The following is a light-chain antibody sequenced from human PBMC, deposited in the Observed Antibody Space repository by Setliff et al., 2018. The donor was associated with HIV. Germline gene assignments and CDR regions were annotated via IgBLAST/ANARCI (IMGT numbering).Light chain of an antibody. CDR2: ANN. J-gene: IGLJ1*01. Sequence: QSVLTQPPSASGTPGQRVTLSCSGGSSNIGRNTVNWYQQLPGTAPKLVIFANNERPSGVPDRFSGSRSGTSASLAISGLQSEDEADYYCAAWDDSLNGQVFGTGTKVTVL. V-gene: IGLV1-44*01. CDR3: AAWDDSLNGQV. CDR1: SSNIGRNT.